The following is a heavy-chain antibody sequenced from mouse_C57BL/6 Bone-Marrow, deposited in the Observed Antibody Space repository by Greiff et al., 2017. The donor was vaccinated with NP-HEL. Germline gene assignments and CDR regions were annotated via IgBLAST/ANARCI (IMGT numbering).Heavy chain of an antibody. V-gene: IGHV1-64*01. CDR3: ARGEYYGNYYY. Sequence: QVQLQQPGAELVKPGASVKLSFKASGYTFTSYWMHWVKQRPGQGLEWIGMIHPNSGSTNYNEKFKSKATLTVDKSSSTAYMQLSSLTSEDSAVYYCARGEYYGNYYYWGQGTTLTVSS. D-gene: IGHD2-1*01. J-gene: IGHJ2*01. CDR1: GYTFTSYW. CDR2: IHPNSGST.